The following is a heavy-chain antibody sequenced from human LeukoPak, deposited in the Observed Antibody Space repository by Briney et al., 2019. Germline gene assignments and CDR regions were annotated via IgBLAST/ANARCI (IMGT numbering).Heavy chain of an antibody. V-gene: IGHV4-59*08. CDR2: IYYSGGT. CDR3: ARLWDSSSSLDY. Sequence: SETLSLTCTVSGGSIRSYYWSWIRQSPGKGLEWIGYIYYSGGTNYNPSLKSRVTISIDTSKNQVSLKLSSVTAADTAVYYCARLWDSSSSLDYWGQGTLVTVSS. CDR1: GGSIRSYY. J-gene: IGHJ4*02. D-gene: IGHD6-6*01.